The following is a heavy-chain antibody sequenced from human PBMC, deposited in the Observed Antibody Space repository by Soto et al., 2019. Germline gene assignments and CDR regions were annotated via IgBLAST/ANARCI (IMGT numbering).Heavy chain of an antibody. D-gene: IGHD2-21*02. CDR1: GDTFTDYY. CDR3: AIAGHVVVVTAAFDY. CDR2: VNPSGGHT. Sequence: QVQLVQSGAEVKKPGASVKVSCKASGDTFTDYYIHWVRQAPGQGLEWMGTVNPSGGHTTYAQHFLGRVTMTRDTSTSTLYMELTSLTSEDTAVYYCAIAGHVVVVTAAFDYWGQGTLVTVSS. J-gene: IGHJ4*02. V-gene: IGHV1-46*01.